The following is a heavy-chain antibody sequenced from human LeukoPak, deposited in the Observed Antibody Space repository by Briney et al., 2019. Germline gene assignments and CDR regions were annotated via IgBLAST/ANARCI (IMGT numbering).Heavy chain of an antibody. CDR2: IYYSGST. CDR1: GGSISSSSYY. CDR3: ARQGSYYYDSSGYLDY. J-gene: IGHJ4*02. Sequence: SETLSLTCTVSGGSISSSSYYWGWIRQPPGKGLEWIGSIYYSGSTYYNPSLKSRVTISVDTSKNQFSLKLGSVTAADTAVYYCARQGSYYYDSSGYLDYWGQGTLVTVSS. V-gene: IGHV4-39*01. D-gene: IGHD3-22*01.